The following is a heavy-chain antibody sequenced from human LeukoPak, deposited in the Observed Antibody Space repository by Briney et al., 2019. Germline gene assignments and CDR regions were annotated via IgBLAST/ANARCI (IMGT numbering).Heavy chain of an antibody. V-gene: IGHV4-59*01. J-gene: IGHJ4*02. Sequence: KPSETLSLTCTVSGGSISSYYWSWIRQPPGKGLEWIGYIYDSGSTNYNPSLKSRVTISVDTSKNQFSLKLSSVTAADTAVYFCARDIRRFGELLIFDNWGQGNLVTVSS. CDR3: ARDIRRFGELLIFDN. CDR1: GGSISSYY. D-gene: IGHD3-10*01. CDR2: IYDSGST.